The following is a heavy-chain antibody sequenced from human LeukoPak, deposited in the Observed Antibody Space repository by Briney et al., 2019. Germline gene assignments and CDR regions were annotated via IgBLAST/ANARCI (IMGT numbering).Heavy chain of an antibody. CDR2: IYYSGST. J-gene: IGHJ6*02. CDR3: ASGIGSGWYTMDV. V-gene: IGHV4-61*01. D-gene: IGHD6-13*01. CDR1: GGSVSSGRYY. Sequence: SETLSLTCNVSGGSVSSGRYYWSWIRQPPGKGLEWIGYIYYSGSTNYNPSLKSRVTISLDTSKNQFSLKLSSVTAADTAVYYCASGIGSGWYTMDVWGQGTTVTVSS.